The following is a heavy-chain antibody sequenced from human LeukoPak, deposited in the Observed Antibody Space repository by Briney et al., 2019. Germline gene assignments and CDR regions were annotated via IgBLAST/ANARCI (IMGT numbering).Heavy chain of an antibody. D-gene: IGHD6-13*01. V-gene: IGHV4-59*11. CDR2: IYHSGST. CDR3: ARDPSYSSSSYYYYYGMDV. J-gene: IGHJ6*02. CDR1: GGAISRHY. Sequence: PSETLSLTCTVSGGAISRHYWSWIWQPPGKGLEWIGYIYHSGSTNYNPSLKSRVTISVDTSKNQFSLKVSSVTAADTAVYYCARDPSYSSSSYYYYYGMDVWGQGTTVTVSS.